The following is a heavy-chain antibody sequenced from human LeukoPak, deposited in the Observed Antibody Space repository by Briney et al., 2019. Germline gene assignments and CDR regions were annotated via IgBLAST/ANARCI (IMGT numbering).Heavy chain of an antibody. CDR1: GGSFSGYY. D-gene: IGHD1-7*01. CDR2: INHSGST. J-gene: IGHJ3*02. V-gene: IGHV4-34*01. Sequence: SETLSLTCAVYGGSFSGYYWSWIRQPPGKGLEWIGEINHSGSTNYNPSLKSRVTISVDTSKNQFSLKLSSVTAADTAVYYCARGPGTTMPLYAFDIWGQGTLVTVSS. CDR3: ARGPGTTMPLYAFDI.